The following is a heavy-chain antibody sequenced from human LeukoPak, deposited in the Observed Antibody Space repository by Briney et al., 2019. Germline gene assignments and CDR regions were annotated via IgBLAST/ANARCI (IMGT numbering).Heavy chain of an antibody. CDR2: FDPEDGET. J-gene: IGHJ5*02. CDR3: ATSITMVRGVITESNWFDP. Sequence: ASVKVSCKVSGYTLTELSMHWVRQAPGKGLEWMGGFDPEDGETIYAQKFRGRVTMTEDTSTDTAYMELSSPRSEDTAVYYCATSITMVRGVITESNWFDPWGQGTLVTISS. CDR1: GYTLTELS. V-gene: IGHV1-24*01. D-gene: IGHD3-10*01.